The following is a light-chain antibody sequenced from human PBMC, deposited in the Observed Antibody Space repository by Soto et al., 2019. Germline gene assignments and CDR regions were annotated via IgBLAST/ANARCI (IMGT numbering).Light chain of an antibody. CDR1: SSDVGDYNY. CDR2: NVS. Sequence: QSALTQPASVSGSPGQSITISCTGTSSDVGDYNYVAWYQQHPGKAPKLMIYNVSNRPSGVSNRFSGSKSGNTAYLSISGLQAEDEAEYYCSSYTRSSALFGGGTKLTVL. CDR3: SSYTRSSAL. V-gene: IGLV2-14*01. J-gene: IGLJ2*01.